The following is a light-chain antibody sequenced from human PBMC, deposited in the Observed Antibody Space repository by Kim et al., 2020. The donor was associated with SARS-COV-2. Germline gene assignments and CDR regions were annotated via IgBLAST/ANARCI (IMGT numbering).Light chain of an antibody. J-gene: IGLJ2*01. CDR1: DFERGGDLR. V-gene: IGLV1-40*01. Sequence: TGSDFERGGDLRVSQFPPLTGTSPNIPIFGYSNRPSGVPDRFSGSKSGNSASLAITGLQAEDEADYYCQSYDSSLSVVFGGGTQLTVL. CDR2: GYS. CDR3: QSYDSSLSVV.